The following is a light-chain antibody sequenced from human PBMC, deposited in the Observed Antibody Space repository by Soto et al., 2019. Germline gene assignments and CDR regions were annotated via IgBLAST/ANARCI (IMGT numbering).Light chain of an antibody. Sequence: DIQMTRSPSSLSVSVGDRITITCRASQDIGFSLGWFQLKPGKAPKSLIYAASTLQVGVPSRFSSRGSGTDFTLTISRLQPEDFATYYCQQYTSYPRTFGPTTKVEVK. V-gene: IGKV1-16*01. CDR2: AAS. CDR1: QDIGFS. CDR3: QQYTSYPRT. J-gene: IGKJ1*01.